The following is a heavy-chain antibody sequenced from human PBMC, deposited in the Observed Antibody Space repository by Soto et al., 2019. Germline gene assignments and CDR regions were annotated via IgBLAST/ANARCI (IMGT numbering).Heavy chain of an antibody. CDR1: GFSFSSYA. CDR2: ISGSGGST. CDR3: ARPPRYYYFYYYMDV. V-gene: IGHV3-23*01. J-gene: IGHJ6*03. Sequence: PAGSLRLSCTASGFSFSSYAMRWVRQAPGKGLEWVSAISGSGGSTYYADSVKGRFTISRDNSKNTLYLQMNSLRAEDTAVYYCARPPRYYYFYYYMDVWGKGTTVTVS.